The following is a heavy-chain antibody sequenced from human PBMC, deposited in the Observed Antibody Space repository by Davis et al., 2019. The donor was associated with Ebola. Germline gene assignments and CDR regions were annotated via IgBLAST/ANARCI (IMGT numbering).Heavy chain of an antibody. D-gene: IGHD5-18*01. CDR3: ARGTRDTAL. Sequence: AASVKVSCKASGYTFINYDTNWVRQATVQGLEWMGWMNPNSGNTGYAQKFQGRVTMTRNTSITTAYMELSSLRSEDTAVYYCARGTRDTALWGQGTLVTVSS. V-gene: IGHV1-8*01. CDR1: GYTFINYD. J-gene: IGHJ4*02. CDR2: MNPNSGNT.